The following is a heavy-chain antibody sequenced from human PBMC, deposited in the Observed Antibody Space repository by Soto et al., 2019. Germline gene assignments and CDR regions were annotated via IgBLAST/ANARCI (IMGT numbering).Heavy chain of an antibody. CDR2: ISAYNGNT. Sequence: ASVTSSWTASGSTNTGYGSSWGRQAPGQGLEWMGWISAYNGNTNYAQKLQGRVTMTTDTSTSTAYMELRSLRSDDTAVYYCARSYYDSSGYYGYWGQGTLVTVSS. D-gene: IGHD3-22*01. CDR1: GSTNTGYG. V-gene: IGHV1-18*01. J-gene: IGHJ4*02. CDR3: ARSYYDSSGYYGY.